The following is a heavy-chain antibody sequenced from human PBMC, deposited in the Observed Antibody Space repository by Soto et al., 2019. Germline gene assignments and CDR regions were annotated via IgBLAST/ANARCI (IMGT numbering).Heavy chain of an antibody. CDR3: ARGSYYYDSSGFGNLVY. D-gene: IGHD3-22*01. Sequence: QVQLVEAGGGVVQPGRSLRLSCAASGFTFSSYGMHWVRQAPGKGLEWVAVIWYDGSNKYYADSVKGRFTISRDNSKNTLYLPMNSLRAEDTAVYYCARGSYYYDSSGFGNLVYWGQGTLVTVSS. CDR1: GFTFSSYG. J-gene: IGHJ4*02. CDR2: IWYDGSNK. V-gene: IGHV3-33*01.